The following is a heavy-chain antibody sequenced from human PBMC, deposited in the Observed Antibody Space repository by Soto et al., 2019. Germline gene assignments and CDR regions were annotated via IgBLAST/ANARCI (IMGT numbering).Heavy chain of an antibody. V-gene: IGHV4-34*01. CDR1: GGSFSGYY. D-gene: IGHD6-19*01. Sequence: SQTLSLTCAVYGGSFSGYYWDWIRQPPGKGLEWIGAINPDGATNYTTSPRGRVTISIDTSKNQVSMKLSSVTAADTAVYYCARGGGGSCWYYYFGYWGRGTLV. CDR3: ARGGGGSCWYYYFGY. CDR2: INPDGAT. J-gene: IGHJ4*02.